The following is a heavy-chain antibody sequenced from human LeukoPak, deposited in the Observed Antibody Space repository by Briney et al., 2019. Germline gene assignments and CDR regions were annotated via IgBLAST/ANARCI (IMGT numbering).Heavy chain of an antibody. Sequence: GGSLRLSCAASGFTFSSYDMHWVRQATGKGLEWVTAIGTAGDTYYPGSVKGRFTISRENAKNSLYLQMNSLRAEDTAVYYCARGTLKGSSGWYDALDIWGQGTMVTVSS. CDR2: IGTAGDT. CDR3: ARGTLKGSSGWYDALDI. V-gene: IGHV3-13*01. CDR1: GFTFSSYD. J-gene: IGHJ3*02. D-gene: IGHD6-19*01.